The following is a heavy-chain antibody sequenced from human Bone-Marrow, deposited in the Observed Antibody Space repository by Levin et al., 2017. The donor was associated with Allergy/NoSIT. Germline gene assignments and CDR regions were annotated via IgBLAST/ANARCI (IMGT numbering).Heavy chain of an antibody. J-gene: IGHJ4*02. CDR3: ARGPGTPIWY. Sequence: PGGSLRLSCAASGFTFSSYSMNWVRQAPGKGLEWVSYISSSSSTIYYADSVKGRFTISRDNAKNSLYLQMNSLRAEDTAVYYCARGPGTPIWYWGQGTLVTVSS. CDR2: ISSSSSTI. D-gene: IGHD3-3*01. V-gene: IGHV3-48*01. CDR1: GFTFSSYS.